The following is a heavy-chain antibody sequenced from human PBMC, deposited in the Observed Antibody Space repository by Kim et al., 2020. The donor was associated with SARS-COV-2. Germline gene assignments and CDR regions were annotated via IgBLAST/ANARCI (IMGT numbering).Heavy chain of an antibody. V-gene: IGHV3-21*01. D-gene: IGHD4-17*01. J-gene: IGHJ2*01. Sequence: ADSVKGRFTISRDNAKNSLYLQMNSLRAEDTAVYYCATTTVTGSYWYFDLWGRGTLVTVSS. CDR3: ATTTVTGSYWYFDL.